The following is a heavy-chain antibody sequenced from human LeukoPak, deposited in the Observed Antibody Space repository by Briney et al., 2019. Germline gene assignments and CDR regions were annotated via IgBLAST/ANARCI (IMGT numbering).Heavy chain of an antibody. CDR3: APGSGYDPGDEGFDY. CDR2: IKEDGSEK. CDR1: GFTFSSYW. D-gene: IGHD5-12*01. V-gene: IGHV3-7*01. Sequence: GGSLRLSCATSGFTFSSYWMSWVRQAPGKGLEWVADIKEDGSEKYYVDSVKGRFTISRDNAKNSLYLQMNSLRAEDTAVYYCAPGSGYDPGDEGFDYWGQGTLVTVSS. J-gene: IGHJ4*02.